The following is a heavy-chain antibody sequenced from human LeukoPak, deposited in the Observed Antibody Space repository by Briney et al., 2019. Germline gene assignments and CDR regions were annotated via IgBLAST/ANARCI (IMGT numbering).Heavy chain of an antibody. J-gene: IGHJ5*02. CDR1: GYTFTSYG. Sequence: ASVKVSCKASGYTFTSYGISWVRQAPGQGLEWMGWISAYNGNTNYAQKLQGRVTMTTDTSTSTAYMELRSLRSDDTAVYYCARGAEVVAATYNWFDPWGQGTLVTVSS. D-gene: IGHD2-15*01. CDR3: ARGAEVVAATYNWFDP. CDR2: ISAYNGNT. V-gene: IGHV1-18*01.